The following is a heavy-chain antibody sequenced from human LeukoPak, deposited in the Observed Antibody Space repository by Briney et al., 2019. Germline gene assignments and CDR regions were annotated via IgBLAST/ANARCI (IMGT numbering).Heavy chain of an antibody. Sequence: GGSLRLSCAASGFTFSSYAMHWVRQAPGKGLEWVAVISYDGSNKYYADSVKGRFTISRDNSKNTLYLQMNSLRAEDTAVYYCARSWYSSSWYSFDYWGQGTLVTVSS. D-gene: IGHD6-13*01. V-gene: IGHV3-30-3*01. CDR3: ARSWYSSSWYSFDY. CDR1: GFTFSSYA. J-gene: IGHJ4*02. CDR2: ISYDGSNK.